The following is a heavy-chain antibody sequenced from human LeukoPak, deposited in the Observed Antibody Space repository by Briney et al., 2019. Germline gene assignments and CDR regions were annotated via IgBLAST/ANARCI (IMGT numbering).Heavy chain of an antibody. Sequence: SGTLSLTCAVSGGSISSSNWWSWVRQPPGKGLEWIGEIYHSGSTNYNPSLKSRVTISVDKSKNQFSLKLSSVTAADTAVYYCARDKYSLSSAEGAFDIWGQGTMVTVSS. J-gene: IGHJ3*02. V-gene: IGHV4-4*02. CDR3: ARDKYSLSSAEGAFDI. CDR2: IYHSGST. D-gene: IGHD3-10*01. CDR1: GGSISSSNW.